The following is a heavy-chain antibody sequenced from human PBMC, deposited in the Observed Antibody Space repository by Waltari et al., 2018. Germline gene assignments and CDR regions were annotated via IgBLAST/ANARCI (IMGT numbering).Heavy chain of an antibody. V-gene: IGHV4-39*01. D-gene: IGHD3-16*01. CDR1: GGSITTNRHY. CDR3: ATYVGASIGTAAFDV. Sequence: QLHLQESGPGLVQPSETLSLTCSVSGGSITTNRHYWGWIRQPPGKGLEWTATISYSGPTYTSPSFKSRITISADTFKNQCSMKLSSGTAAETAVYYCATYVGASIGTAAFDVWGRGTMVTVSS. CDR2: ISYSGPT. J-gene: IGHJ3*01.